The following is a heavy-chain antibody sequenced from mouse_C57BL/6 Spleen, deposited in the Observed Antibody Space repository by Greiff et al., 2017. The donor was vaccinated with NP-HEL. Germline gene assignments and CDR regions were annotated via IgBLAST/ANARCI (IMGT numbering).Heavy chain of an antibody. CDR2: INPTNGGT. Sequence: VQLQQPGTELVKPGASVKLSCKASGYTFTSYWMHWVKQRPGQGLEWIGNINPTNGGTNYNEKFKSKATLTVDKSSSTAYMQLSSLTSEDSAVYYCASVYYGTYEYFDVWGTGTTVTVST. CDR1: GYTFTSYW. CDR3: ASVYYGTYEYFDV. D-gene: IGHD2-1*01. J-gene: IGHJ1*03. V-gene: IGHV1-53*01.